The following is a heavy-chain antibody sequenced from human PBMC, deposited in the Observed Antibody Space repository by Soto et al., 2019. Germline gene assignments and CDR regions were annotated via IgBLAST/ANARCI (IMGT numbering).Heavy chain of an antibody. CDR1: GFTFSGYN. D-gene: IGHD6-19*01. V-gene: IGHV3-11*01. Sequence: GGSLRLSCAASGFTFSGYNMNWIRQAPGKGLEWVSYISSSGDTIYYADSVKGRFTISRDNTNNSLYLQMNSLRAEDTAVYYCAKDGGQWVQGYFDYWGQGALVTVSS. J-gene: IGHJ4*02. CDR2: ISSSGDTI. CDR3: AKDGGQWVQGYFDY.